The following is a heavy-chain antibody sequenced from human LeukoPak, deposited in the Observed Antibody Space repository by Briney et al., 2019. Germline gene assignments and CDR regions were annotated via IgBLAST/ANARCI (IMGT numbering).Heavy chain of an antibody. V-gene: IGHV4-39*07. Sequence: SETLSLTCTVSGGSISSSSYSWGWIRQPPGKGLEWIGSVYYSGSTYYNPSLKSRVTISVDTSKNQFSLKLSSVTAADTAVYYCARDYGDPYYYMDVWGKGTTVTVSS. D-gene: IGHD4-17*01. CDR2: VYYSGST. CDR1: GGSISSSSYS. J-gene: IGHJ6*03. CDR3: ARDYGDPYYYMDV.